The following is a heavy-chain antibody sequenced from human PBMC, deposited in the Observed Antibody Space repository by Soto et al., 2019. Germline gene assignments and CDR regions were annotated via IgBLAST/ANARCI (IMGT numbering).Heavy chain of an antibody. D-gene: IGHD3-22*01. V-gene: IGHV1-18*04. CDR1: VYTFTSYS. CDR3: ASPNYYDSSGRGAFDI. Sequence: ASVKVSCKASVYTFTSYSIRWVRQAPGQGLEWMGWISAHNGNTNYAQKLQGRVTMTTDTSTSTAYMELRSLRSDDTAVYYCASPNYYDSSGRGAFDIWGQGTMVTVSS. CDR2: ISAHNGNT. J-gene: IGHJ3*02.